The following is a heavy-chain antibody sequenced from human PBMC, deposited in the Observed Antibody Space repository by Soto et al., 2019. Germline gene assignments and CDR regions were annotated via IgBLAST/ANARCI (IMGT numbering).Heavy chain of an antibody. CDR3: AKGTMVRGVITGFDY. D-gene: IGHD3-10*01. J-gene: IGHJ4*02. Sequence: EVQLLESGGGLVQPGGSLRLSCAASGFTFSSYAMSWVRQAPGKGLEWVSAISGSGGSTYYADSVKGRFTISRDNSKNTLYLQMNSLRAEDTTVYYCAKGTMVRGVITGFDYWGQGTLVTVSS. CDR2: ISGSGGST. CDR1: GFTFSSYA. V-gene: IGHV3-23*01.